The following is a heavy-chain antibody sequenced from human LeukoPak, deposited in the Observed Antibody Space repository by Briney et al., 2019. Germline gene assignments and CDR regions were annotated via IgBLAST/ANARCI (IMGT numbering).Heavy chain of an antibody. D-gene: IGHD3-22*01. CDR2: ISAYNGNT. CDR1: GYTFTSYG. J-gene: IGHJ4*02. V-gene: IGHV1-18*01. Sequence: ASVKVSCKASGYTFTSYGISWVRQAPGQGLEWMGWISAYNGNTNYAQKLQGRVTMTTDTSTSTAYMELRSLRPDDTAVYYCARDSVDNYYDSRFFDYWGQGTLVTVSS. CDR3: ARDSVDNYYDSRFFDY.